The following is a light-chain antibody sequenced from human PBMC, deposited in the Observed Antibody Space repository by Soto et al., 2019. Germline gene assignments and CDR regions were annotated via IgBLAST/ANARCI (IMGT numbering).Light chain of an antibody. Sequence: DIQITQSPSSLSASVGDRVTITCRASQSISNYLNWYQHRPGKAPKLLIYGASTLQSGVPSRFSGSESGTDFTLTITSLQPEDCATYYCQQTYATPITFGQGTRLEIK. V-gene: IGKV1-39*01. CDR2: GAS. J-gene: IGKJ5*01. CDR3: QQTYATPIT. CDR1: QSISNY.